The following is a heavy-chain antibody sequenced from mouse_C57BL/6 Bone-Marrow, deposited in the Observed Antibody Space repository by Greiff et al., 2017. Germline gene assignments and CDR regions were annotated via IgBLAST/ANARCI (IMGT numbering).Heavy chain of an antibody. CDR1: GYTFTSYW. V-gene: IGHV1-59*01. J-gene: IGHJ3*01. Sequence: VQLQQPGAELVRPGTSVKLSCKASGYTFTSYWMNWVKQRPGQGLEWIGVIDPSDSYTNYNQKFKGKATLTVDTSSSTAYMQLSSLTSVDSAVYYCARAGFAYWRQGTLITVSA. CDR3: ARAGFAY. CDR2: IDPSDSYT.